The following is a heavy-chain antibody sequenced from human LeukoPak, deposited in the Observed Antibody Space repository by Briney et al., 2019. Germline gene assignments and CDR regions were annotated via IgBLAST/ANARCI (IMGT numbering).Heavy chain of an antibody. Sequence: SVKVSCKASGGTFSSYAISWVRQAPGQGLEWMGGIIPIFGTANYAQKFQGRVTITADESTSTAYMELSSLRSEDTAVYYCARGYCSSTSCYNLIAPNYYYGIDVWGQGTTVTVSS. CDR2: IIPIFGTA. J-gene: IGHJ6*02. CDR3: ARGYCSSTSCYNLIAPNYYYGIDV. V-gene: IGHV1-69*13. D-gene: IGHD2-2*02. CDR1: GGTFSSYA.